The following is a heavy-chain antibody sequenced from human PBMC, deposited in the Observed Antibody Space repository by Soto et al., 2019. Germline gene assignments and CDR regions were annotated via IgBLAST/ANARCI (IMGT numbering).Heavy chain of an antibody. V-gene: IGHV3-30-3*01. CDR1: GFTFSSYA. CDR2: ISYDGSNK. Sequence: QVQLVESGGGVVQPGRSLRLSCAASGFTFSSYAMHWVRQAPGKGLEWVAVISYDGSNKYYADSVKGRFTISRDNSKNTLYLQMNGLRAEDTAVYYGAREGQQLVPSYYGMDVWGQGTTVTVSS. J-gene: IGHJ6*02. D-gene: IGHD6-13*01. CDR3: AREGQQLVPSYYGMDV.